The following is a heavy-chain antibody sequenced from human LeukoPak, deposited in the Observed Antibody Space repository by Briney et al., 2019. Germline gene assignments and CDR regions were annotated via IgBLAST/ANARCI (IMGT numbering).Heavy chain of an antibody. CDR1: GDSISSGVYY. V-gene: IGHV4-30-4*08. D-gene: IGHD5-12*01. CDR2: IYYSGST. J-gene: IGHJ4*02. CDR3: ARAGYSGYELKD. Sequence: SQTLSLTCTVSGDSISSGVYYSSWIRQPPGKGLEWIGYIYYSGSTYYNPSLKSRVTISVDTSKNQFSLKLSSVTAADTAVYYCARAGYSGYELKDWGQGTLVTVSS.